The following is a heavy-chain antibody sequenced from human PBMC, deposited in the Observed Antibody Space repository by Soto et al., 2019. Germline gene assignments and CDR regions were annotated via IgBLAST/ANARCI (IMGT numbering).Heavy chain of an antibody. CDR2: ISATGGST. V-gene: IGHV3-23*01. J-gene: IGHJ2*01. D-gene: IGHD3-10*01. CDR1: GFSFSTYA. Sequence: EVQLLESGGGLVQPGGSLRLSCAASGFSFSTYAMAWVRQAPGKGLDWVSLISATGGSTYYADSVKGRFTISRDNSKNILHLQLNSLRAEDTALYYCTRDSNTADVGPRPIGDFDLWGRGTLVTVSA. CDR3: TRDSNTADVGPRPIGDFDL.